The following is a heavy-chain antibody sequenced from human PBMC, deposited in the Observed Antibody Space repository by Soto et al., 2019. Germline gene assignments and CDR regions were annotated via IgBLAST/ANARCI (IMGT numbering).Heavy chain of an antibody. V-gene: IGHV4-59*01. J-gene: IGHJ4*02. CDR2: IYYSGST. D-gene: IGHD6-6*01. CDR1: GGSISSYY. Sequence: QVQLQESGPGLVKPSETLSLTCTVSGGSISSYYWSWIRQPPGKGLEWIGYIYYSGSTNYNPSLKSRVTISVDTSKNQFSLKLSSVTAADTAVYYCARQIAARRTTYIDYWGQGTLVTVSS. CDR3: ARQIAARRTTYIDY.